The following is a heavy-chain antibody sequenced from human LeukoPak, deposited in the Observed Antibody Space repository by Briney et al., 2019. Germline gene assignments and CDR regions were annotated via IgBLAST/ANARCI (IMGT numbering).Heavy chain of an antibody. CDR3: GKTTTGYSSGQKPAWPVDY. CDR2: IFGSGGSA. V-gene: IGHV3-23*01. D-gene: IGHD6-19*01. Sequence: GGSLRLSCEASGFTFGIYAMYWVRQAPGKGLEWVAGIFGSGGSAHYADSAKGRFTISRDNSKNTVYLQINSLRAEDTAVYYCGKTTTGYSSGQKPAWPVDYWGQGTLVTVSS. CDR1: GFTFGIYA. J-gene: IGHJ4*02.